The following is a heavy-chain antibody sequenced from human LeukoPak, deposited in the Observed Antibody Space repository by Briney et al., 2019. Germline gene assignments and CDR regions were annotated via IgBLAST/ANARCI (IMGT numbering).Heavy chain of an antibody. V-gene: IGHV1-18*01. CDR1: GYTFTSYG. Sequence: ASVKVSCKASGYTFTSYGFSWVRQAPGQGLEWVGWISAYNGKTNYAQRLQGRVTLTTDTSTSTAYMELRSLGSDDTAMYYCARDIAPRYYYDSSGYSHDAFDIWGQGTMVTVSS. J-gene: IGHJ3*02. CDR2: ISAYNGKT. D-gene: IGHD3-22*01. CDR3: ARDIAPRYYYDSSGYSHDAFDI.